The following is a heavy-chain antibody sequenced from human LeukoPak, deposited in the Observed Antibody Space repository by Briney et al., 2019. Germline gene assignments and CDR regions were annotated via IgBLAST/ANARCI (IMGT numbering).Heavy chain of an antibody. D-gene: IGHD5-18*01. CDR3: ARGLGPYSRGY. CDR2: ISASGART. V-gene: IGHV3-23*01. CDR1: GFTFSSYA. J-gene: IGHJ4*02. Sequence: GGSLRLSCAASGFTFSSYAMTWVRQAPGKGLEWVSSISASGARTYYADSVKGRVAISRDNAKNSLYLQMNSLRAEDTAVYYCARGLGPYSRGYWGQGTLVTVSS.